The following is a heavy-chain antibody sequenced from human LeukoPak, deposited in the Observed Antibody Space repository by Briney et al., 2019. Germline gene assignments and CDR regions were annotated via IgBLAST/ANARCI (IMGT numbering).Heavy chain of an antibody. CDR3: AKWMVRRDFWSGAFDI. CDR2: ISGSGGST. Sequence: GGSLRLSCAASGFTFSSYAMSWVRQAPGKGLEWVSAISGSGGSTYYADSVKGRFTISRDNSKNTLFLQMNSLRAEDTAIYYCAKWMVRRDFWSGAFDIWGQGTMVTV. J-gene: IGHJ3*02. CDR1: GFTFSSYA. D-gene: IGHD3-3*01. V-gene: IGHV3-23*01.